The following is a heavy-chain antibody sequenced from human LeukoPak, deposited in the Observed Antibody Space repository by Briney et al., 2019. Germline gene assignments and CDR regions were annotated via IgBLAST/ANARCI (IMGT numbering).Heavy chain of an antibody. D-gene: IGHD3-10*01. CDR1: GGSISSYY. CDR2: ISHSGST. J-gene: IGHJ5*02. CDR3: ARGYDSGIYSWFDP. Sequence: SETLSLTCIVSGGSISSYYWIWIRQPPGRGLEWIGHISHSGSTNYNPSLQSRVTISVDTSKKQFSLKLNSVTAADTAVYYCARGYDSGIYSWFDPWGQGTLVTVSS. V-gene: IGHV4-59*01.